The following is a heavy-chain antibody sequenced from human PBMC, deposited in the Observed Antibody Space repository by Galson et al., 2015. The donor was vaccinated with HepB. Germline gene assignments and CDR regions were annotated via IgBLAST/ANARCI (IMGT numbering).Heavy chain of an antibody. J-gene: IGHJ4*02. D-gene: IGHD2-21*01. CDR1: GGTFSSYA. Sequence: SVKVSCKASGGTFSSYAISWVRQAPGQGLEWMGGIIPIFGTANYAQKFQGRVTITADESTSTAYMELSSLRSEDTAVYYCARDTAEYCGGDCPFDYWGQGTLVTVSS. CDR2: IIPIFGTA. V-gene: IGHV1-69*13. CDR3: ARDTAEYCGGDCPFDY.